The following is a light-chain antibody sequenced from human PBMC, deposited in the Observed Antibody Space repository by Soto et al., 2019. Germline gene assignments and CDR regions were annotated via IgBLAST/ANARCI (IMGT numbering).Light chain of an antibody. J-gene: IGLJ1*01. CDR1: SSDIGSYHL. V-gene: IGLV2-23*02. CDR3: CSYAGSNWGYV. Sequence: QSALTQPASVSGSPGQSITISCTGTSSDIGSYHLVSWYQHHSGKAPKLIIYKVSQWPSGVSDRFSASKSGSTASLTISGLQADDEADYYCCSYAGSNWGYVFGTGTKLTVL. CDR2: KVS.